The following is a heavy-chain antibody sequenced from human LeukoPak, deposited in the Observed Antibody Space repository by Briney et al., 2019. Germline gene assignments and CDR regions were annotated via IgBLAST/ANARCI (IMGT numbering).Heavy chain of an antibody. D-gene: IGHD5-18*01. CDR2: IYYSGST. J-gene: IGHJ4*02. Sequence: SETLSLTCTVSGGSISSYYWSWIRQPPGKGLEWIGYIYYSGSTNYNPSLKSRVTISVDTSKNQFSLKLSSVTAADTAVYYCARNVGGYSYGDPLAYYFDYWGQGTLVTVSS. CDR1: GGSISSYY. V-gene: IGHV4-59*08. CDR3: ARNVGGYSYGDPLAYYFDY.